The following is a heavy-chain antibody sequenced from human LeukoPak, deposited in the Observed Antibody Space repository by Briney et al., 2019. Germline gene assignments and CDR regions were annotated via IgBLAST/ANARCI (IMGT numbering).Heavy chain of an antibody. V-gene: IGHV3-21*01. D-gene: IGHD1-26*01. CDR3: ARELGGSASGAGY. Sequence: TGGSLRLSCAASGFTFSFYSMNWVRQAPGKGLEWVSSMSVSSGLIYYADSVKGRFTVSRDNAKDSLYLQMNSLRAEDTAVYYCARELGGSASGAGYWGQGTLVTVSS. CDR1: GFTFSFYS. CDR2: MSVSSGLI. J-gene: IGHJ4*02.